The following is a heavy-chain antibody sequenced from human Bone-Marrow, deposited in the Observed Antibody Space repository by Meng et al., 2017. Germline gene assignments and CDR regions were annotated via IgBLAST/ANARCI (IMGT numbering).Heavy chain of an antibody. Sequence: VHRGKSWGAVNKPGSWVKIPVKACGGTFSRYAISWVRQAPGQGLEWMGGIIPIVGTANYAQKFQGRVTITTDESTSTAYMELSSLRSEDTAVYYCAREGEPYGDYVLDYWGQGTLVTVSS. D-gene: IGHD4-17*01. CDR3: AREGEPYGDYVLDY. CDR2: IIPIVGTA. J-gene: IGHJ4*02. V-gene: IGHV1-69*05. CDR1: GGTFSRYA.